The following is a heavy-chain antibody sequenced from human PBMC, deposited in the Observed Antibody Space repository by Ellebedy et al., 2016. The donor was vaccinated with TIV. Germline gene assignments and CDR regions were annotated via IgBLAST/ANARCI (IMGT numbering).Heavy chain of an antibody. J-gene: IGHJ4*02. CDR1: GFTFGSFG. Sequence: GESLKISCAASGFTFGSFGMNWVRQAPGKGLEWVSCISSSSSIIYYADSVKGRFTISRDNAENSLFLQMNSLRAEDTAVYYCARRFGTDASDYWGQGTLVTVSS. V-gene: IGHV3-48*04. CDR3: ARRFGTDASDY. CDR2: ISSSSSII. D-gene: IGHD3-10*01.